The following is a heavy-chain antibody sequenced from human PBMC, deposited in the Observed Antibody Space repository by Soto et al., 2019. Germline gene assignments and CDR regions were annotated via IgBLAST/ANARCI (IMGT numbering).Heavy chain of an antibody. CDR3: ASMGYYYGSGSYPLDY. V-gene: IGHV4-59*08. Sequence: QVQLQESGPGLVKPSETLSLTCTVSGGSISRYYWSWIRQPPGKGLEWIGFVYNSGSTYYNPSLKSRVTRSVDTSKNQFSLKLSSVSAADTAVYYCASMGYYYGSGSYPLDYWGQGTLVTVSS. CDR1: GGSISRYY. D-gene: IGHD3-10*01. J-gene: IGHJ4*02. CDR2: VYNSGST.